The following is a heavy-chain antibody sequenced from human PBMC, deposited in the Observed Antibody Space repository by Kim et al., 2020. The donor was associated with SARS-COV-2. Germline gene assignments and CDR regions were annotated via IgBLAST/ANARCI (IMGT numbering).Heavy chain of an antibody. CDR2: IIPIFGTA. V-gene: IGHV1-69*13. D-gene: IGHD1-26*01. CDR1: GGTFSSYA. CDR3: ASCIVGAISVYYWYFDL. Sequence: SVKVSCKASGGTFSSYAISWVRQAPGQGLEWMGGIIPIFGTANYAQKFQGRVTITADESTSTAYMELSSLRSEDTAVYYCASCIVGAISVYYWYFDLWGRGTLVTVSS. J-gene: IGHJ2*01.